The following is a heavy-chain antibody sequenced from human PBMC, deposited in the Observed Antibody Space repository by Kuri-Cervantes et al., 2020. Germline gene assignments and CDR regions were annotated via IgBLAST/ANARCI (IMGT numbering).Heavy chain of an antibody. V-gene: IGHV4-4*02. Sequence: SETLSLTCAVSGGSISSSNWWSWVRQPPGKGLEWIGEIFHSGSTNYNPSLKSRVTISVDKSKNQFSLKLSSVTAADTAVYYCARGHIVVVTAIPYYFDYWGQGTLVTVSS. CDR3: ARGHIVVVTAIPYYFDY. D-gene: IGHD2-21*02. CDR1: GGSISSSNW. CDR2: IFHSGST. J-gene: IGHJ4*02.